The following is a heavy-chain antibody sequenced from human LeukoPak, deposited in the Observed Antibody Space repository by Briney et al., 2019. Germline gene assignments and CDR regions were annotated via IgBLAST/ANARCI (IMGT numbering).Heavy chain of an antibody. V-gene: IGHV1-2*02. D-gene: IGHD3-10*01. CDR2: ISPKSGGT. Sequence: EASVKVSCKASGYTFTSYGISWVRQAPGQGLEWMGWISPKSGGTKYAQKFQGRVTMTWDTSINTAYMELSRLRSDDTAIYYCARGDYGSGSPNFDYWGQGTLVTVSS. J-gene: IGHJ4*02. CDR1: GYTFTSYG. CDR3: ARGDYGSGSPNFDY.